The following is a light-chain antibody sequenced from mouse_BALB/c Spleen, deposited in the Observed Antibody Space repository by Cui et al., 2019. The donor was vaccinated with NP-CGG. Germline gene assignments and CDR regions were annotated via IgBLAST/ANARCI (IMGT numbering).Light chain of an antibody. CDR2: GTN. Sequence: QAVVTQESAPTTSPGETVTLTGRSSTGAVTTRNYANWVQEKPDHLFTGLIGGTNNRAPGVPARFSGSLIGDKAALTITGAQTEDEAIYFCALWYSNHWVFGGGTKLTVL. V-gene: IGLV1*01. CDR3: ALWYSNHWV. CDR1: TGAVTTRNY. J-gene: IGLJ1*01.